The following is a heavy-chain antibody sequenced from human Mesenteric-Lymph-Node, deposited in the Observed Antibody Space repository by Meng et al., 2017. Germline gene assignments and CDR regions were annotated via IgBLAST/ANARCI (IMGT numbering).Heavy chain of an antibody. J-gene: IGHJ4*02. V-gene: IGHV3-9*01. CDR2: INWDSGRI. D-gene: IGHD1-26*01. Sequence: SLKISCAASRFTFSSYEMNWVRQAPGKGLEWVSGINWDSGRIDYADSVKGRFTISRDNSKNSLYLQMNSLRTEDTALYYCAKDADYRRIVGATTFDYWGQGTLVTVSS. CDR3: AKDADYRRIVGATTFDY. CDR1: RFTFSSYE.